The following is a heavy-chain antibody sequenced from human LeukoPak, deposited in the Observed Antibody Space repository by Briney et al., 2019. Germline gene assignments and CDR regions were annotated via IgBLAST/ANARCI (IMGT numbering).Heavy chain of an antibody. J-gene: IGHJ3*02. D-gene: IGHD6-13*01. Sequence: PSETLSLTCTVSGGSISSSSYYWGWIRQPPGKGLEWIGSIYYSGSTYYNPSLKSRVTISVDTSKNQFSLKLSSVTAADTAVYYCARPGSDSSSWLGAFDIWGQGTMVTVSS. V-gene: IGHV4-39*01. CDR1: GGSISSSSYY. CDR3: ARPGSDSSSWLGAFDI. CDR2: IYYSGST.